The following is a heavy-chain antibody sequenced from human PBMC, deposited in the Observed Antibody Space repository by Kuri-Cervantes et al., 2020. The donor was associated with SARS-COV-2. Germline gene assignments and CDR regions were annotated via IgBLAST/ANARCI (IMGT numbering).Heavy chain of an antibody. CDR3: AQDVSQLGRACRY. D-gene: IGHD6-6*01. V-gene: IGHV3-33*06. Sequence: GESLKISCAASGFTFSSYAMSWVRQAPGKGLEWVAVIWYDGSNKYYADSVKGRFTISRDNSKNTLYLQMNSLRGEDTALYYCAQDVSQLGRACRYWGQGTLVTVSS. J-gene: IGHJ4*02. CDR2: IWYDGSNK. CDR1: GFTFSSYA.